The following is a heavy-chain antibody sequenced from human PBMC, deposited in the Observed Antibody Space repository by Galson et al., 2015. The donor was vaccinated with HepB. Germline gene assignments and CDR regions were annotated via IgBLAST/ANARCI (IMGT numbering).Heavy chain of an antibody. CDR3: ARDHWYIDN. Sequence: SLRLSCAVSGFTFSNYWMAWVRQTPGKGLEWVANIKTDGSEKSYVDSVKGRFTISRDNAKNSLFLQMNSLRAEDTAVYYCARDHWYIDNWGQGTLVTVSS. V-gene: IGHV3-7*03. D-gene: IGHD1-1*01. J-gene: IGHJ4*02. CDR1: GFTFSNYW. CDR2: IKTDGSEK.